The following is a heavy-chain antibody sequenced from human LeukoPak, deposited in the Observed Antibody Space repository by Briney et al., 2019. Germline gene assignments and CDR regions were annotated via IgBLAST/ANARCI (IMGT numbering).Heavy chain of an antibody. CDR3: ARGGYSSSWYTWFDP. V-gene: IGHV1-3*03. CDR1: GYTFIDYT. CDR2: INGGSGNT. Sequence: ASVKVSCKASGYTFIDYTMHWLRQAPGQRLDWMGWINGGSGNTKYSPEFQGRVTITRDTSASTGYMELSSLRSEDTAVYYCARGGYSSSWYTWFDPWGQGTLVTVSS. J-gene: IGHJ5*02. D-gene: IGHD6-13*01.